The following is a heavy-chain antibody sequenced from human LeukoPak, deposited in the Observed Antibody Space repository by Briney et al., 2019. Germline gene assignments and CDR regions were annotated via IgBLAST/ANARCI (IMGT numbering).Heavy chain of an antibody. CDR3: ARAPTAGGWLQFRDYYYGMDV. D-gene: IGHD5-24*01. Sequence: SQTLSLTCAISGDSVSSNSAAWNWIRQSPSRGLEWLGRTYYRSKWYNDYAVSVKSRITINPDTSKNQFSLQLNSVTPEDTAVYYCARAPTAGGWLQFRDYYYGMDVWGQGTTVTVSS. CDR1: GDSVSSNSAA. J-gene: IGHJ6*02. V-gene: IGHV6-1*01. CDR2: TYYRSKWYN.